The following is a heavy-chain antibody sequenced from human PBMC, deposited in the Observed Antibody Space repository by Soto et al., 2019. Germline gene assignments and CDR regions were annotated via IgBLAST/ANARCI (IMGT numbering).Heavy chain of an antibody. Sequence: GGSLRLSCAASGFTFSSYAMHWVRQAPGKGLEWVAVISYDGSNKYYADSVKGRFTISRDNSKNTLYLQMNSLRAEDTAVYYCASRSYYYDSSGSPLDYWAREPWSPSPQ. D-gene: IGHD3-22*01. V-gene: IGHV3-30-3*01. CDR2: ISYDGSNK. J-gene: IGHJ4*02. CDR1: GFTFSSYA. CDR3: ASRSYYYDSSGSPLDY.